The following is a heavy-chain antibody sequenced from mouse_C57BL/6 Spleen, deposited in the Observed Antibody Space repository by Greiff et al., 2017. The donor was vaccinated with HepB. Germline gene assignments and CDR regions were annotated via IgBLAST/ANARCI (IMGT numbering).Heavy chain of an antibody. V-gene: IGHV5-17*01. Sequence: EVQRVESGGGLVKPGGSLKLSCAASGFTFSDYGMHWVRQAPEKGLEWVAYISSGSSTIYYADTVKGRFTISRDNAKNTLFLQMTSLRSEDTAMYYCARQSPDSSGYAMDYWGQGTSVTVSS. J-gene: IGHJ4*01. D-gene: IGHD3-2*02. CDR3: ARQSPDSSGYAMDY. CDR2: ISSGSSTI. CDR1: GFTFSDYG.